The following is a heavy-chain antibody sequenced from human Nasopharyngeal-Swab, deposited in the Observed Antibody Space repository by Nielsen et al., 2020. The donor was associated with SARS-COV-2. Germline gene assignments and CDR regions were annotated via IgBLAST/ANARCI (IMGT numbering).Heavy chain of an antibody. CDR3: ARVFGWEILRDGFDN. J-gene: IGHJ4*02. V-gene: IGHV3-7*01. CDR1: GFTFSSSW. Sequence: GESLKISCAASGFTFSSSWLSWVRQAPGKGLEWVANIKQDGSAKYYVDSVKGRFTISRDNAKNSLYLQMSSLRAEDTAVYYCARVFGWEILRDGFDNWGQGTLVTVSS. D-gene: IGHD1-26*01. CDR2: IKQDGSAK.